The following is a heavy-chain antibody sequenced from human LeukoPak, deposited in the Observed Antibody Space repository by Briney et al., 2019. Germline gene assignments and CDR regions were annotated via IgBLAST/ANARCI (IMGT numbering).Heavy chain of an antibody. CDR2: INPNSADT. CDR3: ARWDGYSSSPDY. CDR1: GYTFTGYY. J-gene: IGHJ4*02. Sequence: GASVKVSCKASGYTFTGYYMHWVRQAPGQGLEWMGWINPNSADTGYAQKFQGRVTMTRDMSISTIYVELTRLRSDDTALYYCARWDGYSSSPDYWGQGTLVTVSS. V-gene: IGHV1-2*02. D-gene: IGHD6-13*01.